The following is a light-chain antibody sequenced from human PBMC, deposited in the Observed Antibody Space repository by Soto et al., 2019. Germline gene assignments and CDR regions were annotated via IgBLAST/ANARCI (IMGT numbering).Light chain of an antibody. Sequence: IQMTQSPSSLSASVGDRVTITCRASQGISNYLAWYQQKPGKVPKLLIYDASSLESGVPSRFSGSGSGTEFTLTISSLQPDDFATYYCQQLNSYPWTFGQGTKVDIK. J-gene: IGKJ1*01. CDR2: DAS. CDR3: QQLNSYPWT. CDR1: QGISNY. V-gene: IGKV1-13*02.